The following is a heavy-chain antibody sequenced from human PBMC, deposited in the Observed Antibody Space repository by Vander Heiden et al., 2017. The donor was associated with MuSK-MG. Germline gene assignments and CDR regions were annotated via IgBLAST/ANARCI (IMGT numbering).Heavy chain of an antibody. Sequence: QVQLQESGPGLVKPSETLSLTCAVSGYSISSGYYGGWIRQPPGKGLEWIGSIYHSGSTYYNPSLKSRVTIAVDTSKNQFSLKLSSVTAADTAVYYCARRDPWGGDYDWFDPWGQGTLVTVSS. CDR3: ARRDPWGGDYDWFDP. CDR1: GYSISSGYY. CDR2: IYHSGST. V-gene: IGHV4-38-2*01. D-gene: IGHD4-17*01. J-gene: IGHJ5*02.